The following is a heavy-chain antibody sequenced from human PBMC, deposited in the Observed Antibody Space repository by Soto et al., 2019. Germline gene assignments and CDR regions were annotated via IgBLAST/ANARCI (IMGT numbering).Heavy chain of an antibody. CDR1: GGTFSSYA. V-gene: IGHV1-69*12. CDR2: IIPIIGTA. Sequence: QVQLVQSGAEVKKPGSSVKVSCKASGGTFSSYAISWVRQAPGQGLEWMGGIIPIIGTANYAQKFQGRVTITADESTSTAYMELSSLRSEDTAVYYCARDGYYYDSSGYYYYFDYWGQGTVVTVSS. D-gene: IGHD3-22*01. J-gene: IGHJ4*02. CDR3: ARDGYYYDSSGYYYYFDY.